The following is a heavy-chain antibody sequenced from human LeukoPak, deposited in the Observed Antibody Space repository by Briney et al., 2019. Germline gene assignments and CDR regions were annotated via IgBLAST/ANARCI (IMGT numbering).Heavy chain of an antibody. CDR2: ISSSGSTI. J-gene: IGHJ6*04. CDR1: GFTFSSYE. Sequence: PGGSLRLSCAASGFTFSSYEMNWVRQAPGKGLEWVSYISSSGSTIYYADSVKGRFAIPRDNAKNSLYLQMNSLRAEDTAVYYCARETHGMDVWGKGTTVTISS. V-gene: IGHV3-48*03. CDR3: ARETHGMDV.